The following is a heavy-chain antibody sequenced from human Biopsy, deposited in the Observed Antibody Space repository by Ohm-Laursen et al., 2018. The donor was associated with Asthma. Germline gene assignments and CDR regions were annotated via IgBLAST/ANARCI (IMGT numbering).Heavy chain of an antibody. V-gene: IGHV4-30-4*02. J-gene: IGHJ6*02. CDR2: IYYIGST. CDR1: GGSISSGAYY. D-gene: IGHD3-10*01. CDR3: ARGPNYHGSGRAPIGMDV. Sequence: SETLSLTCTVSGGSISSGAYYWSWVRQPPGKGLEWIGYIYYIGSTYYNPSLKSRVTISVDTSKNQFSLRLNSVTAADTAVYYCARGPNYHGSGRAPIGMDVWGQGTTVTVSS.